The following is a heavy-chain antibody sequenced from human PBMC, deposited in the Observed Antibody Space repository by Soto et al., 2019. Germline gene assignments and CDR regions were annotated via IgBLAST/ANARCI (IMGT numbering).Heavy chain of an antibody. CDR3: AYSPLAYCRGGSCCSVWNLGWFDP. V-gene: IGHV2-5*02. Sequence: SGPTLVNPTKPLTLTCTFSGFSISTSGVGVGWIRQPPGKALEWLALIYWDDDKRYSPSLKSRLTITKDTSKNQVVPTMTNMAPVDTATYYCAYSPLAYCRGGSCCSVWNLGWFDPRGQGTLVTVAS. CDR2: IYWDDDK. CDR1: GFSISTSGVG. D-gene: IGHD2-15*01. J-gene: IGHJ5*02.